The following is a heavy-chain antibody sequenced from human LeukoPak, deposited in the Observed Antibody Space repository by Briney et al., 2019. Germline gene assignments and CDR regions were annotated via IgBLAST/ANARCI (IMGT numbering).Heavy chain of an antibody. Sequence: ETLSLTCTVSGYSISSGYYWGWIRQAPGKGLEWVSIIYSGGSTFYADSVKGRFTISRDNSKNTLYLQMNSLRAEDTAVYYCARGGSYLSAFDIWGQGTMVTVSS. J-gene: IGHJ3*02. D-gene: IGHD1-26*01. CDR3: ARGGSYLSAFDI. CDR1: GYSISSGYY. CDR2: IYSGGST. V-gene: IGHV3-53*01.